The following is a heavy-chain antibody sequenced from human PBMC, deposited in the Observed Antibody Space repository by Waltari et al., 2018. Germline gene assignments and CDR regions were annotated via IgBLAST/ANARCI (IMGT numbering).Heavy chain of an antibody. J-gene: IGHJ4*02. CDR3: AKDSGYSMIRGRENS. Sequence: VYLLESGGGLVQPGGSLRLSCVGSGFDYSSYAMSWVRQAPGKGLEWVSGIDNSGETTYYAGSVKGRFTISRDDSSNTVYLHMTTLIVDDTAVYYCAKDSGYSMIRGRENSWGQGTLVIVSS. CDR2: IDNSGETT. D-gene: IGHD3-10*01. CDR1: GFDYSSYA. V-gene: IGHV3-23*05.